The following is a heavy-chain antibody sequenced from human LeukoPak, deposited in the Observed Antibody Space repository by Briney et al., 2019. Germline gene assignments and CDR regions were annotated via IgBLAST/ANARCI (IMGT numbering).Heavy chain of an antibody. CDR3: ANSPPVTVTSEYFQH. J-gene: IGHJ1*01. D-gene: IGHD1-20*01. V-gene: IGHV3-7*03. CDR2: IKQDGSEK. Sequence: PGGSLRLSCAASGFTFSSYWMSWVRQAPGKGLEWVANIKQDGSEKYYVDSVKGRFTISRDNSKNTLYLQMNSLRAEDTAVYYCANSPPVTVTSEYFQHWGQGTLVTVSS. CDR1: GFTFSSYW.